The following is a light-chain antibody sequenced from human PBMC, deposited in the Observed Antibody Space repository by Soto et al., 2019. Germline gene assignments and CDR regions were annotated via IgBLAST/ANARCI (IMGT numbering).Light chain of an antibody. V-gene: IGKV3-20*01. CDR1: QSVSSR. Sequence: EIVLTPSPGTLSLSPGERATLSRRASQSVSSRLAWYQQKPGQAPRLLISGASSRATGIPDRFSGSGSATDFTLTISRLEPEEFALYYCQQYGSSPITFGQGTRLEIK. CDR2: GAS. J-gene: IGKJ5*01. CDR3: QQYGSSPIT.